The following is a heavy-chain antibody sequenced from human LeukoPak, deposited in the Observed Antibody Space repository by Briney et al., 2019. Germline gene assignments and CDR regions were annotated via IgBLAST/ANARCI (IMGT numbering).Heavy chain of an antibody. CDR3: TRRPTDIVVVPAAYYFDY. D-gene: IGHD2-2*01. CDR2: IRSKAYGGTT. CDR1: GFTYGDYA. Sequence: PGGSLRLSCTASGFTYGDYAMSWFRQAPGKGLGWVGFIRSKAYGGTTEYAASVKGRFTISRDDSKSTAYLQMNSLKTEDTAVYYCTRRPTDIVVVPAAYYFDYWGQGTLVTVSS. V-gene: IGHV3-49*03. J-gene: IGHJ4*02.